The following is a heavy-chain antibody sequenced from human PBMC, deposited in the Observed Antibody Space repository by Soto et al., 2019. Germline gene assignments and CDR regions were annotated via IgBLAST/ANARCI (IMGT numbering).Heavy chain of an antibody. J-gene: IGHJ6*02. CDR2: VYYSGSV. CDR1: DASIISHY. CDR3: ARHYAGGLDV. V-gene: IGHV4-59*08. D-gene: IGHD2-2*01. Sequence: SETLCHTCTVSDASIISHYWPCIRQPPGKGLEWIGYVYYSGSVNYNPSLKSRVTISVDTTKHQFSLNLSSVTAADTAVYYCARHYAGGLDVWGQGITVTVSS.